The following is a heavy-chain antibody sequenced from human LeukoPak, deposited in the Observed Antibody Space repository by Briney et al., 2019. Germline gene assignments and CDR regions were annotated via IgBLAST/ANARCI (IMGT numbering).Heavy chain of an antibody. CDR1: GGSISSYY. V-gene: IGHV4-59*01. CDR2: IYYSGST. D-gene: IGHD3-10*01. J-gene: IGHJ6*03. CDR3: ARAPITMVRGVIIYYMDV. Sequence: KPSETLSPTCTVSGGSISSYYWSWIRQPPGKGLEWIGYIYYSGSTNYNPSLKSRVTISVDTSKNQFSLKLSSVTAADTAVYYCARAPITMVRGVIIYYMDVWGKGTTVTVSS.